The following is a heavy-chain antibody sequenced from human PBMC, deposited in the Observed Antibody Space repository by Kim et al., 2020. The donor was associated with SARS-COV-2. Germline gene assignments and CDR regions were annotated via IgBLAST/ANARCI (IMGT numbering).Heavy chain of an antibody. D-gene: IGHD1-26*01. CDR2: VSNDGSVK. J-gene: IGHJ4*02. CDR1: GFVMSPYF. CDR3: AREPQLNNVGLGLDC. Sequence: GGSLRLSCASSGFVMSPYFLHWVRQAPGKGLEWVSLVSNDGSVKHYTDSVKGRFTISRDNSKNMLFLRMNSLRPEDTAIYYCAREPQLNNVGLGLDCWGRGTLVTVSS. V-gene: IGHV3-30*04.